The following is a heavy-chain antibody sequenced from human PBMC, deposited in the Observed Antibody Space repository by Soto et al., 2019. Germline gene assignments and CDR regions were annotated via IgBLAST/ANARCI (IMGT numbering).Heavy chain of an antibody. CDR3: ATRDSSRFN. CDR2: SHQSGNT. CDR1: GVSISSHDW. V-gene: IGHV4-4*02. D-gene: IGHD6-13*01. Sequence: QVQLQESGPGLVKPSGTLTLTCAVSGVSISSHDWWTWVRQPPGKGLEWIGESHQSGNTNYNSSLESRVTISVDKSKNQFSLKLTSVTVADTAVYSCATRDSSRFNWGQGTLVTVSS. J-gene: IGHJ4*02.